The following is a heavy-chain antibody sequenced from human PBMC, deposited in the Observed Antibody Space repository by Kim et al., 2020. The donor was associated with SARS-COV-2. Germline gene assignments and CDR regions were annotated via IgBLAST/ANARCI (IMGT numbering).Heavy chain of an antibody. Sequence: ASVKVSCKVSGYTLTELSMHWVRQAPGKGLEWMGGFDPEDGETIYAQKFQGRVTMTEDTSTDTAYMELSSLRSEDTAVYYCATALLSRPTNSSSWYRDDYWGQGTLVTVSS. CDR1: GYTLTELS. CDR2: FDPEDGET. D-gene: IGHD6-13*01. V-gene: IGHV1-24*01. J-gene: IGHJ4*02. CDR3: ATALLSRPTNSSSWYRDDY.